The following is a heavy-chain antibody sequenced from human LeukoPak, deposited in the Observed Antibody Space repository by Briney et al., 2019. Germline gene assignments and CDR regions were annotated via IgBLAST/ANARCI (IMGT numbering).Heavy chain of an antibody. J-gene: IGHJ3*02. CDR2: ISGSGGST. D-gene: IGHD1-26*01. CDR1: GFTFSSYA. CDR3: ARAASGSYLGAFDI. Sequence: GGSLRLSCAASGFTFSSYAMSWVRQAPRKGLEWVSAISGSGGSTYYADSVKGRFTISRDNAKNSLYLQMNSLRAEDTALYHCARAASGSYLGAFDIWGQGTMVTVSS. V-gene: IGHV3-23*01.